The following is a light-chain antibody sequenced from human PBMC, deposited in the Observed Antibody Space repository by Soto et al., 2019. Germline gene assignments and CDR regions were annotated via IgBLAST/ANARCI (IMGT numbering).Light chain of an antibody. CDR2: EVS. CDR1: SSDVGGYNY. V-gene: IGLV2-8*01. J-gene: IGLJ2*01. Sequence: QSVLTQPPSASGSPGQSVTISCTGTSSDVGGYNYVSWYQQHPGKAPKLMIFEVSKRPSGVPDRFSGSKSGSTASLTVSGLQAEDEADYYCSSYAGNNNKMVFGGGTKLTVL. CDR3: SSYAGNNNKMV.